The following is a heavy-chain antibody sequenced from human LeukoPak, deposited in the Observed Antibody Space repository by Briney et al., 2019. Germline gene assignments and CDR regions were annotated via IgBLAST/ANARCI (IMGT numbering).Heavy chain of an antibody. D-gene: IGHD3-22*01. CDR3: ARASITMIVPDY. Sequence: PSETLSLTCAVYGGSFSGYYWSSIRHPPGKGLEWIGEINHSGSTNYNPSLKSRVTISVDTSKNQFSLKLSSVTAADTAVYYCARASITMIVPDYWGQGTLVTVSS. V-gene: IGHV4-34*01. J-gene: IGHJ4*02. CDR2: INHSGST. CDR1: GGSFSGYY.